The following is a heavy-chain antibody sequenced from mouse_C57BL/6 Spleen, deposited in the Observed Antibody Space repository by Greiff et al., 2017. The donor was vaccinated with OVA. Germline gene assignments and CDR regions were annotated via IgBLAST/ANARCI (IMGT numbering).Heavy chain of an antibody. J-gene: IGHJ2*01. CDR2: INPSNGGT. CDR3: ARGGGNYADYFDY. Sequence: QVQLQQPGTELVKPGASVKLSCKASGYTFTSYWMPWVKQRPGQGLEWIGNINPSNGGTNYNEKFKSKATLTVDKSSSTAYMQLSSLTSEDSAVYYCARGGGNYADYFDYWGQGTTLTVSS. D-gene: IGHD2-1*01. CDR1: GYTFTSYW. V-gene: IGHV1-53*01.